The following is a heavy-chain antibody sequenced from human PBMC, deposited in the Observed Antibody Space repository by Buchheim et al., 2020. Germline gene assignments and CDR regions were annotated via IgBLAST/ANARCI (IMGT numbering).Heavy chain of an antibody. CDR2: ISSSSSYI. V-gene: IGHV3-21*01. J-gene: IGHJ5*02. Sequence: EVQLVESGGGLVKPGGSLRLSCAASGFTFSSYSMNWVRQAPGKGLEWVSSISSSSSYIYYADSVKGRFTISRDNAKNSLYLQMNSLRAEDTAVYYCARDSVGGWELRGWFDPWGQGTL. D-gene: IGHD1-26*01. CDR1: GFTFSSYS. CDR3: ARDSVGGWELRGWFDP.